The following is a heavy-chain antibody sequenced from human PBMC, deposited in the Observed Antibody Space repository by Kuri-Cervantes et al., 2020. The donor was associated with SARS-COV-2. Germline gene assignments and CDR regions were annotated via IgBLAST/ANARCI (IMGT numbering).Heavy chain of an antibody. D-gene: IGHD3-9*01. CDR1: GFTFSSYW. J-gene: IGHJ4*02. CDR3: ARVGDILTGVLDY. V-gene: IGHV3-7*01. Sequence: GGSLRLSCAASGFTFSSYWMSWVRQAPGKGLEWVANIKQDGSEKHYVDSVKGRFTISRDNAKNSLYLQMNSLRAEDTAVYYCARVGDILTGVLDYWGQGTLVTVSS. CDR2: IKQDGSEK.